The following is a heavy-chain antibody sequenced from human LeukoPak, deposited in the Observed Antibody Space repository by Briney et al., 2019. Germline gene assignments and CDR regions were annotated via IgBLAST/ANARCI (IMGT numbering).Heavy chain of an antibody. J-gene: IGHJ4*02. CDR3: ARVGTAEGTLEDY. V-gene: IGHV3-7*01. Sequence: GGSLRLSCAASGFTFSSYWMSLVRQPPGKGLEWVANIKHEGSEKYYVGSVKGRFTISRDNAKNSLYLQMNSLRAEDTAVYYCARVGTAEGTLEDYWGQGTLVTVSS. CDR1: GFTFSSYW. D-gene: IGHD6-13*01. CDR2: IKHEGSEK.